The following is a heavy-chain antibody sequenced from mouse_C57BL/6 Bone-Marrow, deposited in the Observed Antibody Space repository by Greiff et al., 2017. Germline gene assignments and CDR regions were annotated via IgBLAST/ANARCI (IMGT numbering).Heavy chain of an antibody. V-gene: IGHV1-61*01. CDR2: IYPSDSET. D-gene: IGHD4-1*01. CDR1: GYTFTSYW. J-gene: IGHJ2*01. CDR3: ARGALGHLDY. Sequence: QVQLKQPGAELVRPGSSVKLSCTASGYTFTSYWMDWVKQRPGHGLEWIGNIYPSDSETHYNQKFKDMATLTVDKSASTAYMQLRSLTCEDSAVYSCARGALGHLDYWGQGTTLTVSS.